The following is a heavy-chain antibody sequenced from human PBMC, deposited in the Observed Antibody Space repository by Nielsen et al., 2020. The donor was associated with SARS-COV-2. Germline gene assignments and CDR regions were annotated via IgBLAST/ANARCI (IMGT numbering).Heavy chain of an antibody. CDR1: GFTFDDYA. CDR3: AKLCGVDDAFDI. J-gene: IGHJ3*02. CDR2: ISWNSNSI. V-gene: IGHV3-9*01. Sequence: SLKISCAASGFTFDDYATHWVRQVPGKGLEWVSGISWNSNSIAYADSVKGRFTISRDNAKNSLYLQMNSLRAEDTALYYCAKLCGVDDAFDIWGQGTMVTVSS. D-gene: IGHD3-3*01.